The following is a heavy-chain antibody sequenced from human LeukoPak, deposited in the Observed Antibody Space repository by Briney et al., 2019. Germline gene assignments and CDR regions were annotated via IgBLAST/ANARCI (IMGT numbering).Heavy chain of an antibody. J-gene: IGHJ4*02. CDR3: ARDRGSITMVRGVNYY. D-gene: IGHD3-10*01. CDR1: GFTVSSSY. CDR2: LYGGGST. V-gene: IGHV3-66*01. Sequence: HPGGSLRLSCAASGFTVSSSYMSWVRQAPGKGLEWVSVLYGGGSTFYADSVKGRFTISRDNAKNSLFLQMNSLRAEDTAVYYCARDRGSITMVRGVNYYWGQGTLVTVSS.